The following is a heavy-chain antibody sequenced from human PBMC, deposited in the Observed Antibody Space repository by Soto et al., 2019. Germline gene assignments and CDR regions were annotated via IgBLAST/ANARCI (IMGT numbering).Heavy chain of an antibody. D-gene: IGHD5-12*01. CDR2: IYTSGST. V-gene: IGHV4-4*07. CDR3: ARGLGVAKDVFDI. Sequence: PSETLSLTCTVSGGSISTYYCCWIRRPAGKGLEWIGRIYTSGSTNYNPSLKSRVTMSVDTSKNQFSLKLSSVTAADTAVYYCARGLGVAKDVFDIWGQGTMVTVSS. CDR1: GGSISTYY. J-gene: IGHJ3*02.